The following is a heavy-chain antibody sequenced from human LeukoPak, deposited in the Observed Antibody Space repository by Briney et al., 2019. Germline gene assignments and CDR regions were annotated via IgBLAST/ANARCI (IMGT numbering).Heavy chain of an antibody. V-gene: IGHV4-59*01. D-gene: IGHD3-10*01. CDR2: IYYSGST. Sequence: SETLSLTCTVSGGSISNYYWSWIRQPPGKGLEWIGYIYYSGSTNYNPSLKSRVTISVDTSKNQFSLKLRSVTAADTAVYYCAGGRSGYYGSGSYDNWGQGTLVTVSS. J-gene: IGHJ4*02. CDR1: GGSISNYY. CDR3: AGGRSGYYGSGSYDN.